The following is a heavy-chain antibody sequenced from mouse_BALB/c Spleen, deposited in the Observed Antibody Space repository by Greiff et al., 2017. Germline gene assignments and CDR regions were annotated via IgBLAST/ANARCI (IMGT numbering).Heavy chain of an antibody. CDR3: TRSGYGNLYFDY. J-gene: IGHJ2*01. D-gene: IGHD2-1*01. Sequence: EVQLQQSGTVLARPGASVKMSCKASAYSFTSYWLHWVKQRPGQGLEWIGAIYPGNSDTSYNQKFKGKAKLTAVTSASTAYMELSSLTNEDSAVYYCTRSGYGNLYFDYWGQGTTLTVSS. CDR1: AYSFTSYW. V-gene: IGHV1-5*01. CDR2: IYPGNSDT.